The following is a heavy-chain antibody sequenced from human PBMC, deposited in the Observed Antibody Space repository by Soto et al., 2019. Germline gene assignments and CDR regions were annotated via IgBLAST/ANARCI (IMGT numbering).Heavy chain of an antibody. Sequence: QVQLQESGPGLVKPSQTLSLTCTVSGGSISSGGYYWSWIRQHPGKGLEWIGYIYYSGSTYYNPSLKSRVTISVDTSKNQFSLKLSSVTAADTAMYYCARYITGTHVFDYWGQGTLVTVSS. CDR3: ARYITGTHVFDY. V-gene: IGHV4-31*03. J-gene: IGHJ4*02. CDR2: IYYSGST. D-gene: IGHD1-20*01. CDR1: GGSISSGGYY.